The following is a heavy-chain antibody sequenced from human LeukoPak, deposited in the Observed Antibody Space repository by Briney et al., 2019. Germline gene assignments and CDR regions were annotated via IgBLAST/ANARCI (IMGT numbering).Heavy chain of an antibody. CDR1: GFTFSSFG. J-gene: IGHJ4*02. CDR2: ISNSCSYI. V-gene: IGHV3-21*01. CDR3: ARASIRDGPYYFDY. Sequence: GGSLRLSCAASGFTFSSFGMNWVRQAPGKGLEGVSSISNSCSYIYYADSVKGRFSISRDNAKNSLFLQMNSLRAEDTGVYYCARASIRDGPYYFDYWGQGTLVTVSS. D-gene: IGHD2-8*01.